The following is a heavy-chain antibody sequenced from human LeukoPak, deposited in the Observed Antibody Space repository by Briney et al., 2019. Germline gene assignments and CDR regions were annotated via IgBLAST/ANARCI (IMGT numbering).Heavy chain of an antibody. CDR1: GFTFSSYY. J-gene: IGHJ4*02. V-gene: IGHV3-7*03. CDR2: IKKDGSEK. D-gene: IGHD6-13*01. CDR3: GKDRLRYSSSWYVWDY. Sequence: GGSLRLSCAASGFTFSSYYMSWVRQAPGKGLEWVANIKKDGSEKYYVDAVKGRFTISRDNAKNSLYLQMNSLRAEDTALYYCGKDRLRYSSSWYVWDYWGQGTLVTVSS.